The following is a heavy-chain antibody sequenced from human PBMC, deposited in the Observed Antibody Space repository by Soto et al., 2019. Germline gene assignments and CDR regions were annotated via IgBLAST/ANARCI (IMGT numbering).Heavy chain of an antibody. CDR1: GFTFSNYG. Sequence: QVQLVESGGGVVQPGRSLRLSCAGSGFTFSNYGLHWVRQAPGKGLEWVAVISYDGSHKYYADSVKGRFTISRDNSNNMLYLKMASLRAEDTAVYYCAKDGAPRYCGSSSCHPSVAYWGQGTLVTFPP. J-gene: IGHJ4*02. V-gene: IGHV3-30*18. CDR3: AKDGAPRYCGSSSCHPSVAY. D-gene: IGHD2-15*01. CDR2: ISYDGSHK.